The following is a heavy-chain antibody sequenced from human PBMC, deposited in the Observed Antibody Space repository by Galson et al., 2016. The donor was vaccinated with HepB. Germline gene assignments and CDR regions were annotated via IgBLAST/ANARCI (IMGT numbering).Heavy chain of an antibody. CDR2: IDPSDSNS. Sequence: QSGAEVKKPGESLRISCKGSGYSFTSYWISWVRQMPGKGLEWMGRIDPSDSNSNYSPSFQGHVTISADKSISTAYLQWSSLKASDTAMYYCARQPLHSYGRSYLDLWGQGTLVTVSS. J-gene: IGHJ4*02. V-gene: IGHV5-10-1*01. CDR3: ARQPLHSYGRSYLDL. CDR1: GYSFTSYW. D-gene: IGHD5-18*01.